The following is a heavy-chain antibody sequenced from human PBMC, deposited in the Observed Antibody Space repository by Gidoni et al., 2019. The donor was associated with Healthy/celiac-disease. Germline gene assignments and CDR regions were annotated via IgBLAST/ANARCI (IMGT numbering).Heavy chain of an antibody. D-gene: IGHD3-10*01. CDR3: AKGLSYYGSGSPLDV. J-gene: IGHJ6*02. CDR1: GFTFVDYA. Sequence: DVQLVESGGGLVQPGRSLRLSCAASGFTFVDYAMHGVRQAPGKGLEWVSGIRWNSGRIGYADAVKGRFTISRDNAKNALYLQMHSLRAEDTALYYCAKGLSYYGSGSPLDVWGQGTTVTVSS. V-gene: IGHV3-9*01. CDR2: IRWNSGRI.